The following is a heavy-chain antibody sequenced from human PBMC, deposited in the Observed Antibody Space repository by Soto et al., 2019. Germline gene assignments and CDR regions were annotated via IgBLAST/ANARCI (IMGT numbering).Heavy chain of an antibody. Sequence: QVQLVQSGAEVKKPGSSVKVSCKGSGGTFSNYAIDWVRLAPGHGLDWMGGIVPIFGTTYYTPKFQGRATIIADDATTTAYLEMSSLRSKDAAIYYCARVEAVAGLYNYPGLDVWGQGTAVTVSS. CDR1: GGTFSNYA. J-gene: IGHJ6*02. V-gene: IGHV1-69*12. CDR2: IVPIFGTT. D-gene: IGHD6-19*01. CDR3: ARVEAVAGLYNYPGLDV.